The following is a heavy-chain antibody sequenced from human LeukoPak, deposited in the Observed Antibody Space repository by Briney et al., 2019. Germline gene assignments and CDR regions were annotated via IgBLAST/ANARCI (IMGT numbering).Heavy chain of an antibody. CDR2: IYYSGTT. V-gene: IGHV4-59*08. D-gene: IGHD6-13*01. J-gene: IGHJ5*02. CDR1: GGSISSFY. CDR3: ARRIAAAGWFDP. Sequence: SETLSLTCTVSGGSISSFYWSWLRQPPGRGLEWIGYIYYSGTTNYNPSLKSRVTISVDTSKDQFSLKLSSVTAADTAVYYCARRIAAAGWFDPWGQGTLVTVSS.